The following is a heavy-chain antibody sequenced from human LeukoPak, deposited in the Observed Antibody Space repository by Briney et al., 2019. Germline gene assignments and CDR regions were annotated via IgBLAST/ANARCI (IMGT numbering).Heavy chain of an antibody. CDR2: INPSGGST. D-gene: IGHD4-17*01. CDR1: GYTFTSYY. CDR3: ARYGIFDY. Sequence: ASVKVSCKASGYTFTSYYMHWVRQAPGQGLEWMGIINPSGGSTSYAQKLQGRVTMTTDTSTSTAYMELRSLRSDDTAVYYCARYGIFDYWGQGTLVTVSS. V-gene: IGHV1-46*01. J-gene: IGHJ4*02.